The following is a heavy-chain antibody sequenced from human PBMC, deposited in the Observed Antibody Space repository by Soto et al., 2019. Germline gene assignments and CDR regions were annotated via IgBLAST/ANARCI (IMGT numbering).Heavy chain of an antibody. CDR1: GFTFSSYT. CDR2: ISTISSYI. V-gene: IGHV3-21*01. CDR3: ARNSMGNYGIDY. D-gene: IGHD3-10*01. Sequence: GGSLRLSCAASGFTFSSYTMNWVRLAPGKGLEWVSSISTISSYIYYADSVRGRFTISRDNTRNSLYLEMNSLRAEDTAVYYCARNSMGNYGIDYWGQGSLVTVSS. J-gene: IGHJ4*02.